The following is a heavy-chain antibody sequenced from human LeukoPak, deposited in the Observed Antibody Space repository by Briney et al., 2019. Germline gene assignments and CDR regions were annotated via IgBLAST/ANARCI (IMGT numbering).Heavy chain of an antibody. CDR2: ISSGGKYI. J-gene: IGHJ4*02. CDR3: VSAFYGGNPDAGY. D-gene: IGHD4-23*01. V-gene: IGHV3-21*04. CDR1: EFTFSSYS. Sequence: GGSLRLSCAASEFTFSSYSMNWVRQAPGKGLEWVSSISSGGKYIYYADSVKGRFTISRDNAKNSLHLQMNSLRAEDTAVYYCVSAFYGGNPDAGYWGQGTLVTVSS.